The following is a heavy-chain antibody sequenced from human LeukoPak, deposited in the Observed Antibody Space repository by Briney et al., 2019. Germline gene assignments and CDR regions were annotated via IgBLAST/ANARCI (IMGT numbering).Heavy chain of an antibody. J-gene: IGHJ3*02. Sequence: GGSLRLSCAASGFTFSSYSMNWVRQAPGKGLEWVSSISSRSSYIYYADSVKGRFTISRDNAKNSLYLQMNSLRAEDTAVYYCARDSPYDSSGYYLPGDAFDIWGQGTMVTVSS. V-gene: IGHV3-21*01. D-gene: IGHD3-22*01. CDR3: ARDSPYDSSGYYLPGDAFDI. CDR2: ISSRSSYI. CDR1: GFTFSSYS.